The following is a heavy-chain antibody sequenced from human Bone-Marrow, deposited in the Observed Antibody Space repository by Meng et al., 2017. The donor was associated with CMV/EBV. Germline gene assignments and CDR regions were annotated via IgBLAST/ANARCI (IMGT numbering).Heavy chain of an antibody. CDR3: VLQLPAWDFDY. CDR1: GFTVSSNY. CDR2: IYSGGST. Sequence: ESLKLSCAASGFTVSSNYMSWVRQAPGKGLEWVSVIYSGGSTYYADSVKGRFTISRDNSQNALYLQMNSLRAEDTAVYYCVLQLPAWDFDYWGQGTLVTVSS. J-gene: IGHJ4*02. D-gene: IGHD5-24*01. V-gene: IGHV3-53*01.